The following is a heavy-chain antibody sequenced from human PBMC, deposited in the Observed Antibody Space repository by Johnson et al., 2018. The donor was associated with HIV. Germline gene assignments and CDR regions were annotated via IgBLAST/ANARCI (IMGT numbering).Heavy chain of an antibody. J-gene: IGHJ3*02. CDR3: AKAPSPRGAFDI. CDR1: GFTFSSYT. Sequence: QVQLVESGGGVVQPGRSLRLSCAASGFTFSSYTMHWVRQAPGKGLEWVAVISYDGTKIHYTDSVKGRFTISRENAKNSLYLQMNSLRAGDTAVYYCAKAPSPRGAFDIWGQGTMVTVSS. V-gene: IGHV3-30*14. CDR2: ISYDGTKI.